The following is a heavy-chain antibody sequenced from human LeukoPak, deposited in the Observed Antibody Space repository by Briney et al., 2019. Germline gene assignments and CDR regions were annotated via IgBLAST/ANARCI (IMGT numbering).Heavy chain of an antibody. Sequence: SETLSLTCAVYGGSFSGYYWSWIRQPPGKGLEWIGYIYHSWSTYYNPSLKSRVTISVDRPKNQFSLKLSSVTAADTAVYYCARDRLYCSSTSSKRSWFDPWGQGTLVTVSS. J-gene: IGHJ5*02. V-gene: IGHV4-34*01. CDR1: GGSFSGYY. CDR3: ARDRLYCSSTSSKRSWFDP. D-gene: IGHD2-2*01. CDR2: IYHSWST.